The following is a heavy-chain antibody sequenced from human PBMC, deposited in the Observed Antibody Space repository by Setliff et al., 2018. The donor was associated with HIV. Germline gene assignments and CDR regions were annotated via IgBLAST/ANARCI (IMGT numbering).Heavy chain of an antibody. CDR2: INHSGST. J-gene: IGHJ5*02. Sequence: PSETLSLTCAVYGGSFSDYYWSWIRQPPGKGLEWIGEINHSGSTNYNPSLKSRVTISVDTSKNQFSLKLSTVTAADTAVYYCARDKGVVVTRGYNWFDPWGQGTLVTVS. CDR1: GGSFSDYY. V-gene: IGHV4-34*01. CDR3: ARDKGVVVTRGYNWFDP. D-gene: IGHD2-15*01.